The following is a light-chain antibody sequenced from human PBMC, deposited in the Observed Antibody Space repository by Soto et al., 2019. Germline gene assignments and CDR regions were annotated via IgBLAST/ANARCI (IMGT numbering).Light chain of an antibody. Sequence: AIQMTQSPSSLSASVGDRVTITCRASQDIRKDLAWYRQKPGKAPQILIYGASTLQTGVASRFSGSGSATDFTLTISSLQPEDSAAYYCLQDYNYPFTFGQGTKLDIK. CDR3: LQDYNYPFT. CDR1: QDIRKD. V-gene: IGKV1-6*01. J-gene: IGKJ2*01. CDR2: GAS.